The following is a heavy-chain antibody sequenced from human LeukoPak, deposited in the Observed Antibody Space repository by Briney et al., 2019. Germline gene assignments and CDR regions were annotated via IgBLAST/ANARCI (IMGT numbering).Heavy chain of an antibody. CDR1: GFTFSSYW. Sequence: GGSLRLSCAASGFTFSSYWMTWVRQAPGKGLEWVANIKQDGSEKYYVDSVRGRFSISRDNAKNSLYLQMNSLRDEDTAVYYCARDRVLNYWGQGTLVTVSS. J-gene: IGHJ4*02. D-gene: IGHD2-8*01. CDR2: IKQDGSEK. CDR3: ARDRVLNY. V-gene: IGHV3-7*01.